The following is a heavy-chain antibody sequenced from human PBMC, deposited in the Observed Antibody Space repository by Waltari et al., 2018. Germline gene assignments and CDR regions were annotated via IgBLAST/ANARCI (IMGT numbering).Heavy chain of an antibody. J-gene: IGHJ3*02. V-gene: IGHV4-38-2*01. CDR1: GYSISSGYY. CDR2: IYHSGST. Sequence: QVQLQESGPGLVKPSETLSLTCAVSGYSISSGYYWGWIRQPPGKGLEWIGSIYHSGSTYYNPSLKSRVTISVDTSKNQFSLKLSSVTAADTAVYYCATQGWLQPDAFDIWGQGTMVTVSS. CDR3: ATQGWLQPDAFDI. D-gene: IGHD5-12*01.